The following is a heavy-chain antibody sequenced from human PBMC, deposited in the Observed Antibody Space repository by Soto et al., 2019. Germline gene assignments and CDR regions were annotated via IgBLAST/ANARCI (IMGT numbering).Heavy chain of an antibody. CDR1: GFTFSSYG. CDR3: AREGGSSSWYGPYYYGMDV. J-gene: IGHJ6*02. V-gene: IGHV3-33*01. D-gene: IGHD6-13*01. CDR2: IWYDGSNK. Sequence: QVQLVESGGGVVQPGRSLRLSCAASGFTFSSYGMHWVRQAPGKGLEWVAVIWYDGSNKYYADSAKGRFTISRDNSKNTLYLQMNSLRAEDTAVYYCAREGGSSSWYGPYYYGMDVWGQGTTVTVSS.